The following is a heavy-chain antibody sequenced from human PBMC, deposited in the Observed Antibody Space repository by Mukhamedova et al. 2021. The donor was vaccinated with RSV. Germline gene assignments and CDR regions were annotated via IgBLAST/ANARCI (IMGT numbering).Heavy chain of an antibody. D-gene: IGHD5-18*01. V-gene: IGHV3-15*01. Sequence: QSTWEGLEWVGRIKSKTDGGTTDYAAPVKGRFTISRDDSKNTLYLQMNSLKTEDTAVYYCTTFGNSYRTMYYYYSMDVWGQGTTVTVSS. J-gene: IGHJ6*03. CDR3: TTFGNSYRTMYYYYSMDV. CDR2: IKSKTDGGTT.